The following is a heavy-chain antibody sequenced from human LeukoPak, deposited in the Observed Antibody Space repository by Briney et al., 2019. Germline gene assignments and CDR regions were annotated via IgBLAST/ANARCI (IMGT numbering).Heavy chain of an antibody. V-gene: IGHV4-34*01. J-gene: IGHJ4*02. CDR1: GGSFSGYY. Sequence: PSETLSLTCAVYGGSFSGYYWSWIRQPPGKGLEWIGEINHSGSTNYNPSLKSRVTISVDTSKNQFSLELSSVTAADTAVYYCARVVGSVDNYFDYWGQGTLVTVSS. CDR3: ARVVGSVDNYFDY. D-gene: IGHD1-26*01. CDR2: INHSGST.